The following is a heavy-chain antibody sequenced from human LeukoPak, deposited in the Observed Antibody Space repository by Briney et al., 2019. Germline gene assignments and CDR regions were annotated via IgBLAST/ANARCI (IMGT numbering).Heavy chain of an antibody. CDR1: GISVSSNY. V-gene: IGHV3-20*04. CDR3: ARSMTTVTTRFFDL. D-gene: IGHD4-17*01. J-gene: IGHJ2*01. CDR2: IAWNGVGT. Sequence: GGSLRLSCAASGISVSSNYMSWVRQAPGKGLEWVSYIAWNGVGTAYADSMKGRFTVSRDNVKNSLFLQMDSLRAEDTALYYCARSMTTVTTRFFDLWGRGTLVTVSS.